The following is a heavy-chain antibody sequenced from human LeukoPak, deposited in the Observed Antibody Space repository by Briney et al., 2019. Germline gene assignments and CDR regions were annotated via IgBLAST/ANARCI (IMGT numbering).Heavy chain of an antibody. CDR2: MNPNSGAT. J-gene: IGHJ6*02. D-gene: IGHD3-9*01. V-gene: IGHV1-8*01. Sequence: GASVKASCKASGYTFTSYDFNWLRQATGQGPEWMGWMNPNSGATGYAQKFQGRVTMTRSASINTAYMELTDLRSEDTAVYYCAREVPYYDILTARYGHYGMDVWGQGTTVTVSS. CDR3: AREVPYYDILTARYGHYGMDV. CDR1: GYTFTSYD.